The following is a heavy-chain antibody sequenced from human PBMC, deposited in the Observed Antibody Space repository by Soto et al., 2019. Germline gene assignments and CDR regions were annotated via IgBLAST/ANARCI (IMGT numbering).Heavy chain of an antibody. CDR1: GYTFSNFG. Sequence: QVQLVQSGAEVMTPGASVKVSCKASGYTFSNFGLSWVRQAPGQVLEWMGWISGYNGNTNSAERFQGRVTMTTDTSTRTAYMEVRSLTSDDTAVYYCARDKGYGFGWSSSSGMDVWGQGTTVTVPS. D-gene: IGHD5-18*01. CDR2: ISGYNGNT. J-gene: IGHJ6*02. V-gene: IGHV1-18*01. CDR3: ARDKGYGFGWSSSSGMDV.